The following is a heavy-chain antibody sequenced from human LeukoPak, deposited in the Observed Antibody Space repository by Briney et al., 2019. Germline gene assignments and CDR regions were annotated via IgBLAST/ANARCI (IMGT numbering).Heavy chain of an antibody. D-gene: IGHD3-22*01. Sequence: RPGGSLRLSCAASGFTLDDYGMSWVRQAPGKGLEWVSGINWNGGSTGYADSVKGRFTISRDNAKNSLYLQMNSLRAEDTALYYCARAYDSSGYYSPFDYWGQGTLVTVSS. V-gene: IGHV3-20*04. CDR3: ARAYDSSGYYSPFDY. CDR1: GFTLDDYG. CDR2: INWNGGST. J-gene: IGHJ4*02.